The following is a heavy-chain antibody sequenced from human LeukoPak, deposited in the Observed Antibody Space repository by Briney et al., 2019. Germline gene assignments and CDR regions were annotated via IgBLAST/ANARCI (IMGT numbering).Heavy chain of an antibody. Sequence: MPSQTLSLTCTVSGGSISSGDYYWSWIRQPPGKGLEWIGYIYYSGSTYYNPSLKSRVTISVDTSKNQFSLKLSSVTAADTAVYYCARAEATVTNFDYWGQGTLVTVSS. D-gene: IGHD4-17*01. CDR3: ARAEATVTNFDY. CDR1: GGSISSGDYY. CDR2: IYYSGST. V-gene: IGHV4-30-4*01. J-gene: IGHJ4*02.